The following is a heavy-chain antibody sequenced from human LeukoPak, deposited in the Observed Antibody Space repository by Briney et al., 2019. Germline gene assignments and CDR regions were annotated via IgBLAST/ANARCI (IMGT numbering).Heavy chain of an antibody. D-gene: IGHD3-9*01. J-gene: IGHJ4*02. CDR3: ARCPPYDILTVYYPRRGCYFDY. CDR1: GGSFSGYY. CDR2: INHSGST. Sequence: SETLSLTCAVYGGSFSGYYWSWIRQPPGKGLEWIGEINHSGSTNYNPSLKSRVTISVDTSKNQFSLKLSSVTAADTAVYYCARCPPYDILTVYYPRRGCYFDYGGKGTLVTVSS. V-gene: IGHV4-34*01.